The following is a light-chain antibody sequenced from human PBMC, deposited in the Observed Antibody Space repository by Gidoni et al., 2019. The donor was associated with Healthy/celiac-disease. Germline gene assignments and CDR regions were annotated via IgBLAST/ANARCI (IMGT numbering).Light chain of an antibody. V-gene: IGLV1-47*02. J-gene: IGLJ2*01. Sequence: QSVLTQPPSASGTPGEGVTIACSGSSSNIGSNYVYWYQQLPGPAPHLLIASNNQRPSGFPDPFSPSKSGTSASLAISGLLSEDEAYYYCAAWDDSLSGVVFRGWTTLPVL. CDR3: AAWDDSLSGVV. CDR1: SSNIGSNY. CDR2: SNN.